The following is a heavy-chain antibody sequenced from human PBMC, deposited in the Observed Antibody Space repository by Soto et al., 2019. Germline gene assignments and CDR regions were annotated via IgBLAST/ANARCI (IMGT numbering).Heavy chain of an antibody. CDR2: INHSGST. V-gene: IGHV4-34*01. Sequence: SETLSLTCAVYGGSFSGYYWSWIRQPPGKGLEWIGEINHSGSTNYNPSLKSRVTISVDTSKNQFSLKLSSVTAADTAVYYCARTAYDILTGYDVPRFDPWGQGTLVTVSS. J-gene: IGHJ5*02. CDR3: ARTAYDILTGYDVPRFDP. CDR1: GGSFSGYY. D-gene: IGHD3-9*01.